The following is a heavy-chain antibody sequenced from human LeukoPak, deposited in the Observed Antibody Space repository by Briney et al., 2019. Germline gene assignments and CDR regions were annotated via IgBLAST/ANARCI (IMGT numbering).Heavy chain of an antibody. V-gene: IGHV1-18*01. Sequence: GASVKVSCKASGYTFTSYGISWVRQAPGQGLEWMGWISAYNGNANYAQKLQGRVTMTTDTSTSTAYMELRSLRSDDTAVYYCARTREWIFGVVRNYYYYMDVWGKGTTVTVSS. CDR1: GYTFTSYG. CDR3: ARTREWIFGVVRNYYYYMDV. J-gene: IGHJ6*03. D-gene: IGHD3-3*01. CDR2: ISAYNGNA.